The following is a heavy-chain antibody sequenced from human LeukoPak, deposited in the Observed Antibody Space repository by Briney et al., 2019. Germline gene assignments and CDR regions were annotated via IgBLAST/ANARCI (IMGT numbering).Heavy chain of an antibody. CDR1: GGSISSYY. CDR3: AGIAVAGTGDAFDI. J-gene: IGHJ3*02. D-gene: IGHD6-13*01. CDR2: IYYSGST. Sequence: PSETLSLTCTVSGGSISSYYWSWLRQPPGKGLEWIGYIYYSGSTNYNPSLKSRVTISVDTSKNQFSLKLSSVTAADTAVYYCAGIAVAGTGDAFDIWGQGTMVTVSS. V-gene: IGHV4-59*08.